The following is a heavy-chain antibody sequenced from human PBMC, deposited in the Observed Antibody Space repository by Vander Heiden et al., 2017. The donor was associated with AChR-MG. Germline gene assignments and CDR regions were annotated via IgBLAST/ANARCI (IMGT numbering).Heavy chain of an antibody. CDR2: INAGNGNT. V-gene: IGHV1-3*01. Sequence: QVPLVQSGAEVKTPGASVQVSCKASGYIFTSYAMHWVRQAPGQRLEWVGWINAGNGNTKYSQKFQGRVTITRDTSASTAYMELSSLRSEDTAVYYCASLGSSIKRAFDIWGQGTMVTVSS. CDR3: ASLGSSIKRAFDI. J-gene: IGHJ3*02. D-gene: IGHD6-6*01. CDR1: GYIFTSYA.